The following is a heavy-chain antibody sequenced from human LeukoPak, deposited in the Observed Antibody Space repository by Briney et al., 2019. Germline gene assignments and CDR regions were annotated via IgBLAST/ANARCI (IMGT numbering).Heavy chain of an antibody. Sequence: ASVKVSCKASGYTFTSYDINWVRQATGQGLEWMGWMNPNSGGTNYAQKFQGRVTMTRDTSISTAYMELSRLRSDDTAVYYCAREEDGDFWIFFDYWGQGTLVTVSS. V-gene: IGHV1-2*02. J-gene: IGHJ4*02. CDR2: MNPNSGGT. D-gene: IGHD3-3*01. CDR3: AREEDGDFWIFFDY. CDR1: GYTFTSYD.